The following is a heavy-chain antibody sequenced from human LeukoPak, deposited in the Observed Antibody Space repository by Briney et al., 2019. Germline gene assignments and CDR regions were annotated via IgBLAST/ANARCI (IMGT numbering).Heavy chain of an antibody. CDR1: GFTFSSYS. CDR2: ISSSSTI. J-gene: IGHJ4*02. Sequence: PGGSLRLSCAASGFTFSSYSMNWVRQAPGKGLEWVSYISSSSTIYYADSVKGRFTISRDNAKNSLYLQMNSLRDEDTAVYYCARVHDYGGNYFDYWGQGTLVTVSS. V-gene: IGHV3-48*02. D-gene: IGHD4-23*01. CDR3: ARVHDYGGNYFDY.